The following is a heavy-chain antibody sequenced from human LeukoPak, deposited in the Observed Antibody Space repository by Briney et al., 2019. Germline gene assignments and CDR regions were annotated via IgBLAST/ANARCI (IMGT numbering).Heavy chain of an antibody. CDR3: ARASSGYYAIFDY. V-gene: IGHV4-59*01. CDR1: GGSISSYY. D-gene: IGHD3-22*01. CDR2: IYYSGST. J-gene: IGHJ4*02. Sequence: SETLSITCTVSGGSISSYYWSWIRQPPGKGLEWIGYIYYSGSTNYNPSLKSRVTISVDTSKNQFSLKLSSVTAADTAVYYCARASSGYYAIFDYWGQGTLVTVSS.